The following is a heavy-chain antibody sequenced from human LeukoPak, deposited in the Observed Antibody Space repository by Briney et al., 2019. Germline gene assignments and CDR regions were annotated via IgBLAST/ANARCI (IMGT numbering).Heavy chain of an antibody. V-gene: IGHV4-39*01. D-gene: IGHD4-17*01. CDR1: GGSISSSSYY. CDR2: IYYSGSN. CDR3: VRHVGDYGDYGDY. J-gene: IGHJ4*02. Sequence: SETLSLTXTVSGGSISSSSYYWGWIRQPPGKGLEWIGSIYYSGSNYYNPSLKSRVTISEDTSKNQFSLKLSSVTAADTDGYYCVRHVGDYGDYGDYWGQRTLVTVSS.